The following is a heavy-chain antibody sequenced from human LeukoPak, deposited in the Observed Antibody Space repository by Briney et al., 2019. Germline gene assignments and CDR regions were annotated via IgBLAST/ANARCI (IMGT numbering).Heavy chain of an antibody. CDR2: IYYSGST. J-gene: IGHJ4*02. CDR3: ARDGDCSGGSCFSGFDY. D-gene: IGHD2-15*01. Sequence: SETLSLTCTVSGGSISSGGYYWSGIRQHPGNGLDWIGYIYYSGSTYHNQSLKSRVTISVATSKNQFSLKLSSVTAADTAVYYCARDGDCSGGSCFSGFDYWGQGTLVTVSS. V-gene: IGHV4-31*03. CDR1: GGSISSGGYY.